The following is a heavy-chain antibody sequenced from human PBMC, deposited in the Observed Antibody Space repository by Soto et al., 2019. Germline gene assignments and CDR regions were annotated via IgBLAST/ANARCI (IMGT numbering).Heavy chain of an antibody. J-gene: IGHJ4*02. D-gene: IGHD6-19*01. V-gene: IGHV1-18*01. CDR3: ARDLAVGLVDY. Sequence: QVKLVQSGAEVKKPGASVKVSCKASGYTFTSYGISWVRQAPGQGLEWMGWISAYNGNTNYAQKLQGRVTVTTDPATSTAEMELRSLRSDDTAGYYCARDLAVGLVDYWGQGTLFTVSS. CDR2: ISAYNGNT. CDR1: GYTFTSYG.